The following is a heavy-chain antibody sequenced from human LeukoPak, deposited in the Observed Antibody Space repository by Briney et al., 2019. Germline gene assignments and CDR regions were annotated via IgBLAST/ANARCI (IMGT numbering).Heavy chain of an antibody. CDR2: IYTSGST. D-gene: IGHD3-22*01. V-gene: IGHV4-4*09. CDR1: GGSISSIY. Sequence: SETLSLTCTVSGGSISSIYWSWVRQLPGKGLEWIGNIYTSGSTNYNPSLKSRVTISVDTSKNQFSLKLSSVTAADTAVYYCARHLYYSDSNGYYYHDAFDIWGQGTMVTVSS. J-gene: IGHJ3*02. CDR3: ARHLYYSDSNGYYYHDAFDI.